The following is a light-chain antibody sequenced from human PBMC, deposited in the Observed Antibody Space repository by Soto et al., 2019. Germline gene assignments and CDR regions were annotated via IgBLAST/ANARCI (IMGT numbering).Light chain of an antibody. CDR3: SSRTSSSTYV. CDR1: SSDIGASNY. CDR2: EVT. J-gene: IGLJ1*01. Sequence: QSALTQPASVSGSPGQSITISCTGTSSDIGASNYVSWYQHHPGKAPKLMISEVTNRPSGVSGLFSGSKSGNTASLTISGLQPEDEADYYCSSRTSSSTYVFGTGTKVTVL. V-gene: IGLV2-14*01.